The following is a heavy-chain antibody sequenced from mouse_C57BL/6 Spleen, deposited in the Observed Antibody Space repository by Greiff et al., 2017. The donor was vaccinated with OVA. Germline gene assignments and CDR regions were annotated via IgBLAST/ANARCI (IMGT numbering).Heavy chain of an antibody. J-gene: IGHJ4*01. CDR3: ARSGLRRKESYAMDY. CDR2: INPSNGGT. V-gene: IGHV1-53*01. D-gene: IGHD2-4*01. Sequence: QVQLQQPGTELVKPGASVKLSCKASGYTFTSYWMHWVKQRPGQGLEWIGNINPSNGGTNYNEKFKSKATLTVDKSSSTAYMQRSSLTSEDSAVYYGARSGLRRKESYAMDYWGQGTSVTVSS. CDR1: GYTFTSYW.